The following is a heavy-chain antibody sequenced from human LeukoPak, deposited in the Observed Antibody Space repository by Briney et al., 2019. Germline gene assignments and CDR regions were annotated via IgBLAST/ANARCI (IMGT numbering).Heavy chain of an antibody. Sequence: GGSLRLSCAASGFTFSSYAMSWVRQAPGKGLEWVSAISGSGGSTYYADSVRGRFTISRDNSKNTLYLQMNSLRAEDTAVYYCAKDGVRRQWLPTGWFDPWGQGTLVTVSS. V-gene: IGHV3-23*01. D-gene: IGHD5-12*01. CDR3: AKDGVRRQWLPTGWFDP. J-gene: IGHJ5*02. CDR1: GFTFSSYA. CDR2: ISGSGGST.